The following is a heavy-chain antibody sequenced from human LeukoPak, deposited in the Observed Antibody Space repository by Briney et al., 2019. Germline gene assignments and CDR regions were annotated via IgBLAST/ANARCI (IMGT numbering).Heavy chain of an antibody. CDR3: AGSLAYGDSDY. V-gene: IGHV4-59*01. Sequence: PSETLSLTCTVSAGSISSYYWSWIRQPPGKGLQWIGYIYYSGSTNYNPSLKSRVTISVDTSKNQFSLRLTSVTAADTAVYYCAGSLAYGDSDYWGQGTLVTVSS. D-gene: IGHD4-17*01. CDR1: AGSISSYY. CDR2: IYYSGST. J-gene: IGHJ4*02.